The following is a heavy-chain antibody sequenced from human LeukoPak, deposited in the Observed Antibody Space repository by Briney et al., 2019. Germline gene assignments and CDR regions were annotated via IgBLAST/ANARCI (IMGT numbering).Heavy chain of an antibody. D-gene: IGHD6-13*01. Sequence: SGTLSLTCAVSGGSISSSNWWSWVRQPPGKGLEWIGEIYHSGSTNYNPSLKSRVTISVDTSKNQFSLKLSSVTAADTAVYYCARGLGQQLVSPHMDVWGKGTTVTVSS. CDR2: IYHSGST. CDR3: ARGLGQQLVSPHMDV. CDR1: GGSISSSNW. V-gene: IGHV4-4*02. J-gene: IGHJ6*03.